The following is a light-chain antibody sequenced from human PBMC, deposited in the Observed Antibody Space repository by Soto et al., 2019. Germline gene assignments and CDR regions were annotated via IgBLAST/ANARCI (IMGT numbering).Light chain of an antibody. J-gene: IGLJ2*01. CDR2: EVD. V-gene: IGLV2-14*01. CDR1: SSDVGGYNY. Sequence: QSVLAQPASVSGSPGQSTIISCTGTSSDVGGYNYVSWYQQHPGKAPKFLIYEVDNRASGVSDRFSGSKSGNTASLTISGLQAEDEADYYCSSYTSSTTPVVFGGGTQLTVL. CDR3: SSYTSSTTPVV.